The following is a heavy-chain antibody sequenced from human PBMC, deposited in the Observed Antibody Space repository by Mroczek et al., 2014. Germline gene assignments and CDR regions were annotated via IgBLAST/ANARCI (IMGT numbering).Heavy chain of an antibody. V-gene: IGHV3-49*03. CDR1: GFTFGDYA. D-gene: IGHD6-13*01. Sequence: VQLVQSGGGLVQPGRSLRLSCTASGFTFGDYAMSWFRQAPGKGLEWVGFIRSKAYGGTTEYAASVKGRFTISRDDSKSIAYLQMNSLKTEDTAVYYCTRDGGAAAGLSDFDYWGQGTLVTVSS. J-gene: IGHJ4*02. CDR2: IRSKAYGGTT. CDR3: TRDGGAAAGLSDFDY.